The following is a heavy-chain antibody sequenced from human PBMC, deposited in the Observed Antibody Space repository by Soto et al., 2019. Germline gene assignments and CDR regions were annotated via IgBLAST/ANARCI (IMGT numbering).Heavy chain of an antibody. Sequence: GVLRLSCAASGFTFSDHYMSWIRQAPGKGLEWVSSISSGSSNTNYADSVKGRFTISRDNAKNSLYLQMNSLRAEDTAVYYCARGGLIYSFGIRGQGTMVTVSS. J-gene: IGHJ3*02. CDR1: GFTFSDHY. CDR3: ARGGLIYSFGI. V-gene: IGHV3-11*06. D-gene: IGHD3-10*01. CDR2: ISSGSSNT.